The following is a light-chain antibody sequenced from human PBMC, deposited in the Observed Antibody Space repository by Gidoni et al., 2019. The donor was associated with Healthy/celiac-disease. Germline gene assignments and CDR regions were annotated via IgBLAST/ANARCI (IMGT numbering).Light chain of an antibody. Sequence: EIVLTQSPGTLSLSPGARATLSCRASQSVNSRFLAWYQQKPGQAPRLLIYGASNRATGIPDRFSGSGSGTDFTLTISRLEPEDFAVYYCQHYDSSPFTFGQGTKLENK. CDR2: GAS. CDR1: QSVNSRF. CDR3: QHYDSSPFT. V-gene: IGKV3-20*01. J-gene: IGKJ2*01.